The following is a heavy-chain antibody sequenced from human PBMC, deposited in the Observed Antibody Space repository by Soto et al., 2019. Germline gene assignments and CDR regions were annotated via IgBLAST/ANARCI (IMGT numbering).Heavy chain of an antibody. Sequence: QLQLQESGPGLVKPSETLSLTCRVSDGSMNSDSSYWGWIRQPPGKGLEWIGVINHSGSTYHNLSLKGRVTMSVDASRNQFSLKLTSIPAAETAVHYCARLGGYVSVGYYYLWDSWGQGTLVNVSS. CDR3: ARLGGYVSVGYYYLWDS. CDR2: INHSGST. CDR1: DGSMNSDSSY. D-gene: IGHD3-22*01. J-gene: IGHJ4*02. V-gene: IGHV4-39*01.